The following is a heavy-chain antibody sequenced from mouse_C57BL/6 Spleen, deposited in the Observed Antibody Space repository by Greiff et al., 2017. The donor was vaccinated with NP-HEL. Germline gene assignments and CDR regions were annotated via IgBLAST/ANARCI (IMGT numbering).Heavy chain of an antibody. CDR3: ARSYHYAMDY. Sequence: EVKVVESEGGLVQPGSSLKLSCTASGFTFSDYYMAWVRQVPEKGLEWVANIHYDGSSTYYLDSLKSRFIISRDNAKNILYLQMSSLKSEDTATYYCARSYHYAMDYWGQGTSVTVSS. CDR2: IHYDGSST. CDR1: GFTFSDYY. V-gene: IGHV5-16*01. J-gene: IGHJ4*01. D-gene: IGHD2-10*01.